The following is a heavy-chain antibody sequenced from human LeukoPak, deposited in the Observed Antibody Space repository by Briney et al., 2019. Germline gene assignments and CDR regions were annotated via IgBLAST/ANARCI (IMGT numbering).Heavy chain of an antibody. CDR3: AKPAIADIVVVVAATFN. D-gene: IGHD2-15*01. J-gene: IGHJ4*02. Sequence: GGSLRLSCAASGFTFSDYYMSWMRQAPGKGLEWVSYISNSGYTIHYADSVKGRFTISRDNANSSLFLQMNSLRAEDTAVYYCAKPAIADIVVVVAATFNWGQGTLVTVSS. CDR2: ISNSGYTI. V-gene: IGHV3-11*01. CDR1: GFTFSDYY.